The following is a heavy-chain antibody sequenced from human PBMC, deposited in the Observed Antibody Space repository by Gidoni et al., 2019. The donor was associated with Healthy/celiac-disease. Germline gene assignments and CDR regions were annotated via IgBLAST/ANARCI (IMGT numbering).Heavy chain of an antibody. CDR1: AFPFSRYS. Sequence: EVQLVESGGGLVKPGGSLRLSCAASAFPFSRYSMNWVRQAPGKGLEWVSSISSSSSYIYYADSVKGRFTISRDNAKNSLYLQMNSLRAEDTAVYYCAREELAPEYYYGMDVWGQGTTVTVSS. CDR2: ISSSSSYI. D-gene: IGHD1-26*01. J-gene: IGHJ6*02. CDR3: AREELAPEYYYGMDV. V-gene: IGHV3-21*01.